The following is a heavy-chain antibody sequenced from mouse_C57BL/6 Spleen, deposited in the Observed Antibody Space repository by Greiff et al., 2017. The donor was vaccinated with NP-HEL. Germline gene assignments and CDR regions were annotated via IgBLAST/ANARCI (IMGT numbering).Heavy chain of an antibody. CDR1: GFTFSDYG. Sequence: EVKVVESGGGLVKPGGSLKLSCAASGFTFSDYGMHWVRQAPEKGLEWVAYISSGSSTIYYADTVKGRFTISRDNAKNTLFLQMTSLRSEDTAMYYCARGAAQATFAYWGQGTLVTVSA. CDR2: ISSGSSTI. D-gene: IGHD3-2*02. CDR3: ARGAAQATFAY. V-gene: IGHV5-17*01. J-gene: IGHJ3*01.